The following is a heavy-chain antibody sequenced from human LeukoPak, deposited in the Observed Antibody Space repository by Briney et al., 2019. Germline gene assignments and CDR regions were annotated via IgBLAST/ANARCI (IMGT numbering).Heavy chain of an antibody. J-gene: IGHJ4*02. D-gene: IGHD3-10*01. CDR2: IYHSGRT. CDR1: GYSISSGYY. Sequence: SETLSLTCTVSGYSISSGYYWGWIRQPPGKGLEWIGSIYHSGRTYYNPSLKSRVTISVDTSKNQVSLKLSSVTAADTAMYYCARGTMGMIDSWGQGTLVTVSS. CDR3: ARGTMGMIDS. V-gene: IGHV4-38-2*02.